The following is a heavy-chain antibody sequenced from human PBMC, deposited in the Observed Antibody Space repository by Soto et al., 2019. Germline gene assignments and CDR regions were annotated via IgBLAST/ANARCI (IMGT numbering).Heavy chain of an antibody. CDR2: INPSGGST. V-gene: IGHV1-46*01. Sequence: QVQLVQSGAEVKKPGASVKVSCKASGYTFTSYYMHWVRQAPGQGLEWMGIINPSGGSTSYAQKFQGRVTMTRDTSTSTVYMELSSLRSEDTAVYYCARESSPSKQLVATNPFDIWGQGTMVTVSS. D-gene: IGHD6-13*01. J-gene: IGHJ3*02. CDR3: ARESSPSKQLVATNPFDI. CDR1: GYTFTSYY.